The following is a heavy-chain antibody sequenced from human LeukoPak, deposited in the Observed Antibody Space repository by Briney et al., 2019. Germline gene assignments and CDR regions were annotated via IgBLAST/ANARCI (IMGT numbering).Heavy chain of an antibody. V-gene: IGHV3-33*01. CDR1: GFTLSSYG. D-gene: IGHD3-22*01. CDR2: IWYDGSNK. J-gene: IGHJ4*02. CDR3: ARWPHGDSSGYYSLDY. Sequence: GGSLRLSWAASGFTLSSYGMHWVRQAPGKGLEWVAVIWYDGSNKYYADSVKGRFTISRDNSKNTLYLQMNSLRAEDTAVYYCARWPHGDSSGYYSLDYWGQGTLVTVSS.